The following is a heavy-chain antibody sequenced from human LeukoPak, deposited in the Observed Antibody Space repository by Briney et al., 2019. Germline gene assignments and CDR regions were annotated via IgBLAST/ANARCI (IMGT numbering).Heavy chain of an antibody. V-gene: IGHV3-23*01. D-gene: IGHD6-19*01. J-gene: IGHJ4*02. Sequence: GGSLRLSCAASEFTFSSYAMSWVRQAPGRGLEWVSAISGSGGSTYYADSVKGRFTISRDNSKNTLYLQMNSLRAEDTAVYYCAKVHSSGYFRYWGQGTLVTVSS. CDR1: EFTFSSYA. CDR2: ISGSGGST. CDR3: AKVHSSGYFRY.